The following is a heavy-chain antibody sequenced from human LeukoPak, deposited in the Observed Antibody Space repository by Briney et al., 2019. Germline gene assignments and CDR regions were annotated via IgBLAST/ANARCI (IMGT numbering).Heavy chain of an antibody. CDR3: ARGRRVIQLWPSLNWFDP. CDR2: INHSGST. J-gene: IGHJ5*02. D-gene: IGHD5-18*01. CDR1: GGSFSGYY. Sequence: PSETLSLTCAVYGGSFSGYYWSWIRQPPGKGQEWIGEINHSGSTNYNPSLKSRVTISVDTSKNQFSLKLSSVTAADTAVYYCARGRRVIQLWPSLNWFDPWGQGTLVTVSS. V-gene: IGHV4-34*01.